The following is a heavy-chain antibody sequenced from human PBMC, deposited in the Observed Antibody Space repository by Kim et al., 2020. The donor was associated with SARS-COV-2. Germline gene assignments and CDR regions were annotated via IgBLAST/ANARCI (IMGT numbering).Heavy chain of an antibody. J-gene: IGHJ6*02. V-gene: IGHV3-30*04. CDR1: GFTFSSYA. Sequence: GGSLRLSCAASGFTFSSYAMHWVRQAPGKGLEWVAVISYDGSNKYYADSVKGRFTISRDNSKNTLYLQMNSLRAEDTAVYYCARRGTFTWSAPLWFGERNVGGMDVWGQGTTVTVSS. CDR2: ISYDGSNK. D-gene: IGHD3-10*01. CDR3: ARRGTFTWSAPLWFGERNVGGMDV.